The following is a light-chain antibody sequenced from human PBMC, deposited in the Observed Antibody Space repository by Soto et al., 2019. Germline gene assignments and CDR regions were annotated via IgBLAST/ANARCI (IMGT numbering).Light chain of an antibody. CDR1: QRFGSSN. V-gene: IGKV3-20*01. Sequence: EIVLTQSPGTLSLSPGERGTLSCRASQRFGSSNLAWYQQKPGQAPRRLIFGASIRATGIPDRFSGSGSGTDFTLTISRLEPEDFAVYYCQQYGSSPTTFGQGTKVDIK. CDR2: GAS. J-gene: IGKJ1*01. CDR3: QQYGSSPTT.